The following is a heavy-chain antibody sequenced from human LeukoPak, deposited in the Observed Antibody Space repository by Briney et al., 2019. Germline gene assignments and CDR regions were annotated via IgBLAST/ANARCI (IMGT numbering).Heavy chain of an antibody. CDR2: ISAYNGNT. Sequence: ASVKVSCKASGYTFTSYGISWVRQAPGQGLEWMGWISAYNGNTNYAQKLQGRVTMTTDTSTSTAYMELRSLRSDDTAVYYCARYCSSTSCYWGIWFDPWGQGTLVTVSS. V-gene: IGHV1-18*01. J-gene: IGHJ5*02. CDR1: GYTFTSYG. D-gene: IGHD2-2*01. CDR3: ARYCSSTSCYWGIWFDP.